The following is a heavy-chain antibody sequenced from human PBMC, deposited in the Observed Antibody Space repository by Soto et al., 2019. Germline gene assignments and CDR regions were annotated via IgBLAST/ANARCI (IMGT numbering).Heavy chain of an antibody. D-gene: IGHD6-19*01. CDR1: GGSIGSYY. V-gene: IGHV4-59*06. Sequence: PSETLSLTCTVSGGSIGSYYWSWIRQHPGKGLEWIGYIYYSGSTFYNPSLKSRVTISVDTSKNQFSLKLSSVTAADTAVYYCARDMAERDAFDIWGQGTMVTVS. J-gene: IGHJ3*02. CDR3: ARDMAERDAFDI. CDR2: IYYSGST.